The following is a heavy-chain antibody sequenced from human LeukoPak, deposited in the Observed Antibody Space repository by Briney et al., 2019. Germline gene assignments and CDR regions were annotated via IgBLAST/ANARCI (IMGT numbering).Heavy chain of an antibody. D-gene: IGHD5-18*01. CDR3: ARVGQLWLSEYYFDY. J-gene: IGHJ4*02. CDR2: IYYTGKT. V-gene: IGHV4-61*03. CDR1: GDSVSNGNYY. Sequence: SETLSLTCTVSGDSVSNGNYYWSWLRQPPGKALEWIGYIYYTGKTYYNPSLEGRVTILVDTSRNHFSVKLSSVTAADTAVYSCARVGQLWLSEYYFDYWGQGTLVTVSS.